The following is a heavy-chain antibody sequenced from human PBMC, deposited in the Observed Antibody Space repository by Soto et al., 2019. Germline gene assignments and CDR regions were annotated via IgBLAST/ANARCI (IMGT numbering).Heavy chain of an antibody. Sequence: GGSLRLSCAAPGFTFSSYGMHWVRQAPGKGLEWVAVISYDGSNKYYADSVKGRFTISRDNSKNTLYLQMNSLRADDTAVYFCVRDQDSRGYSVFNHWGQGAQVTVSS. CDR3: VRDQDSRGYSVFNH. V-gene: IGHV3-30*03. CDR2: ISYDGSNK. CDR1: GFTFSSYG. D-gene: IGHD3-22*01. J-gene: IGHJ4*02.